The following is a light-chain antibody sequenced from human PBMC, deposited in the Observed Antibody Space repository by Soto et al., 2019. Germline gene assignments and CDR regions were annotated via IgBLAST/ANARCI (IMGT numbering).Light chain of an antibody. V-gene: IGKV1-27*01. J-gene: IGKJ1*01. CDR2: AAS. CDR3: QKYNSDPWT. CDR1: QGISSY. Sequence: DIPMTQSPSSLSASLGDKITITCRASQGISSYLAWYQQKPGKVPKLLIYAASTLQSGVPSRFSGSGFGTDFTLTISSLQTEDVATYYCQKYNSDPWTFGQGTNVEIK.